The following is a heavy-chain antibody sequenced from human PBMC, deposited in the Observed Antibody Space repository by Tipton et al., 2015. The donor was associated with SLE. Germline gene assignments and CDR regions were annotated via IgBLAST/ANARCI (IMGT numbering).Heavy chain of an antibody. CDR3: ARSVLAYRSGGFDY. CDR2: ISYTGTT. J-gene: IGHJ4*02. Sequence: TLSLTCTVSGGSISESFLYRGWIRQSPGKGLEWLGSISYTGTTYYSPSLNSRVTISLDTSKNQFSLRLLSVTAADTAVYYCARSVLAYRSGGFDYWGQGTHVAVSS. D-gene: IGHD2-15*01. V-gene: IGHV4-39*07. CDR1: GGSISESFLY.